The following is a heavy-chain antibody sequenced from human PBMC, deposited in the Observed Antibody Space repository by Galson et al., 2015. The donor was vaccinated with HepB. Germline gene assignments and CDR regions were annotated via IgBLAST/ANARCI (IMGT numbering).Heavy chain of an antibody. CDR1: GFTFSSYG. D-gene: IGHD2-2*02. CDR3: AVVPAAIQGGDY. J-gene: IGHJ4*02. V-gene: IGHV3-33*01. CDR2: IWYDGSNK. Sequence: SLRLSCAASGFTFSSYGMHWVRQAPGKGLEWVAVIWYDGSNKYYADSVKGRFTISRDNSKNTLYLQMSSLRAEDTAVYYCAVVPAAIQGGDYWGQGTLVTVSS.